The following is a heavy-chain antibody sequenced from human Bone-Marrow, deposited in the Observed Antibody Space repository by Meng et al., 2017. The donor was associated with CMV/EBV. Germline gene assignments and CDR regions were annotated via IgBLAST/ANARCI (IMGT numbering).Heavy chain of an antibody. CDR3: ARGLGYCSSTSCYFNWFDP. V-gene: IGHV4-59*01. CDR1: GGSISSYY. J-gene: IGHJ5*02. D-gene: IGHD2-2*01. CDR2: IYYSGST. Sequence: SETLSLTCTVSGGSISSYYWSWIRQPPGKGLEWIGYIYYSGSTNYNPSLKSRVTISVDTSKNQFSLKLSSVTAADTAAYYCARGLGYCSSTSCYFNWFDPWGQGTLVTVSS.